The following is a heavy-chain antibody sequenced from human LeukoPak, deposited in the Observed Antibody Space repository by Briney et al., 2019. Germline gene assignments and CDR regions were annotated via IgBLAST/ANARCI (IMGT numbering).Heavy chain of an antibody. Sequence: GGSLRLSCAASGFTFNSYWISWVRQAPGKGLEWVANIKQDGSEKYYVDSVKGRFTISRDNAKNSLYLQMNSLRADDTAVYYCARGGFRSFGHWGQGILVTVSS. J-gene: IGHJ5*02. D-gene: IGHD3-22*01. V-gene: IGHV3-7*04. CDR2: IKQDGSEK. CDR3: ARGGFRSFGH. CDR1: GFTFNSYW.